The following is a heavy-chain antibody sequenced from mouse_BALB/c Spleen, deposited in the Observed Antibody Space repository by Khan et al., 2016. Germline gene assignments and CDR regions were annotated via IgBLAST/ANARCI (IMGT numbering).Heavy chain of an antibody. Sequence: VQLKQSGAELVKPGASVKLSCTASGFNIKDTYMHWVKQRPEQGLERIGRIDPANDNTKYDPKFQGKATITADTSSNTAYLHLSSLTSEDTAVYYCASTSNGYYGARDYWGQGTSVPVSS. D-gene: IGHD1-1*02. J-gene: IGHJ4*01. CDR2: IDPANDNT. CDR3: ASTSNGYYGARDY. V-gene: IGHV14-3*02. CDR1: GFNIKDTY.